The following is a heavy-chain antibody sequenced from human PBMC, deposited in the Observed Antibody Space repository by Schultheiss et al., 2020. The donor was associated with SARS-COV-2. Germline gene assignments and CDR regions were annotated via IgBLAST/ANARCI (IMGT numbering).Heavy chain of an antibody. CDR1: GFSLDDYG. CDR2: INWDGGRT. Sequence: GESLKISCAASGFSLDDYGMNWVRQVPGKGLEWVSGINWDGGRTGYADSVKGRFTISRDNAKNSLYLQMNSLRVEDTALYYCARFTSEMAVAGPLGHWGQGTLVTVSS. CDR3: ARFTSEMAVAGPLGH. D-gene: IGHD6-19*01. V-gene: IGHV3-20*04. J-gene: IGHJ4*02.